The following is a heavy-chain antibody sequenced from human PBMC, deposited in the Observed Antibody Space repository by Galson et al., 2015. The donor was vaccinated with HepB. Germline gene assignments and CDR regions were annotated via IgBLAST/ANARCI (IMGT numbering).Heavy chain of an antibody. V-gene: IGHV3-7*03. J-gene: IGHJ4*02. CDR1: GFTFSSYW. CDR3: ANWAGIAAAGTTDNY. Sequence: SLRLSCAASGFTFSSYWMSWVRQAPGKGLEWVANIKQDGSEKYYVDSVKGRFTISRDNSKNTLYLQMNSLRAEDTAVYYCANWAGIAAAGTTDNYWGQGTLVTVSS. D-gene: IGHD6-13*01. CDR2: IKQDGSEK.